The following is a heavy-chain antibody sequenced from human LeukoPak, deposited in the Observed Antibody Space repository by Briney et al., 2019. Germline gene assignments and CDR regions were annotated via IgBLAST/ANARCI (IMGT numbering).Heavy chain of an antibody. Sequence: ASVKVSCKVSGDTLAESSTHWVRQAPGKGLEWMGGFEPEDGEAIYAQRFQGRLTLTEDTSTDTAYMELSSLTSEDTAVYFCAADLGQLLSYWGQGTLVTVSS. CDR3: AADLGQLLSY. J-gene: IGHJ4*02. CDR2: FEPEDGEA. D-gene: IGHD6-13*01. CDR1: GDTLAESS. V-gene: IGHV1-24*01.